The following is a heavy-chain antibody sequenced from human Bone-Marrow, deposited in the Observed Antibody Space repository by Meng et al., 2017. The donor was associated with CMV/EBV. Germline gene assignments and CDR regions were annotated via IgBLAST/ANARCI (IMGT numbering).Heavy chain of an antibody. V-gene: IGHV3-7*01. J-gene: IGHJ4*02. Sequence: GESLKISCAASGFTFSCDWMSWVRQAPGKGLEWVANIKQDGSEKYYVDSVKGRFTISRDNAKNSLYLQMNSLRAEDTAVYYCARSSSGPFDYWGQGTLVTVSS. CDR1: GFTFSCDW. D-gene: IGHD6-6*01. CDR3: ARSSSGPFDY. CDR2: IKQDGSEK.